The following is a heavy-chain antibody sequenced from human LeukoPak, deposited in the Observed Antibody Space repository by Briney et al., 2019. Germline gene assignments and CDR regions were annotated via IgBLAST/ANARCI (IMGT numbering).Heavy chain of an antibody. J-gene: IGHJ4*02. V-gene: IGHV3-21*04. CDR3: ARDGRIVVVPAS. D-gene: IGHD2-2*01. Sequence: GGSLRLSCAASGFTFNVYNMNWVRQAPGKGLEWVSSISSSSIYIYYADSVKGRFTISRDNANNSLYLQMNSLRAEDTAVYYCARDGRIVVVPASWGQGALVTVSS. CDR2: ISSSSIYI. CDR1: GFTFNVYN.